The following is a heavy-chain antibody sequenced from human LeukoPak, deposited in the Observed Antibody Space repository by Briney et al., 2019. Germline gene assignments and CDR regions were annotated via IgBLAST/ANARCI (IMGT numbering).Heavy chain of an antibody. CDR2: INQDGNDK. D-gene: IGHD1-26*01. Sequence: GRSLRLSCAASGFTFSNLWMTWVRQASGKGLEWVANINQDGNDKYYVESVKGRFTISRDNAKNSVYLQMSSLRAEDTAVYYCATNEWELLKSWGQGTLVTVSS. V-gene: IGHV3-7*01. CDR3: ATNEWELLKS. CDR1: GFTFSNLW. J-gene: IGHJ5*02.